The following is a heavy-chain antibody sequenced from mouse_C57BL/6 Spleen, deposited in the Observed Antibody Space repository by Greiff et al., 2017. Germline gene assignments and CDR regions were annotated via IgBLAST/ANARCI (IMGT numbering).Heavy chain of an antibody. D-gene: IGHD4-1*02. J-gene: IGHJ2*01. V-gene: IGHV1-82*01. Sequence: VKLMESGPELVKPGASVKISCKASGYAFSSSWMNWVKQRPGKGLEWIGRIYPGDGDTNYNGKFKGKATLTADKSSSTAYMQLSSLTSEDSAVYFCARSTGTEDYFDYWGQGTTLTVSS. CDR3: ARSTGTEDYFDY. CDR1: GYAFSSSW. CDR2: IYPGDGDT.